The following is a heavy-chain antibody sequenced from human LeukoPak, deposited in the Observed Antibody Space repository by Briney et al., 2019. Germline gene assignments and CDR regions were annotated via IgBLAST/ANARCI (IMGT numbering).Heavy chain of an antibody. CDR1: GFGFDIYG. Sequence: GRSLRLSCAASGFGFDIYGMHWVRQAPGKGLEWLAVIWNDGSNKYYADSVKGRFTISRDNSKNTLYLQMNSLRAEDAAVYFCAKNSGYSWQYFFDYWGQGTLVTVSS. CDR2: IWNDGSNK. D-gene: IGHD6-25*01. V-gene: IGHV3-33*03. J-gene: IGHJ4*02. CDR3: AKNSGYSWQYFFDY.